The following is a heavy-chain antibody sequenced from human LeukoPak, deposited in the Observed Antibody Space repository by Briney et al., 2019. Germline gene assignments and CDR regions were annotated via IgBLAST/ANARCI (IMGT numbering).Heavy chain of an antibody. CDR2: INPSGGGT. CDR1: GYIFTSYY. Sequence: ASVKVSCKASGYIFTSYYMHWLRQAPGQGLEWMGIINPSGGGTSYALKFQGRVTMTRDTSTSTVYMELSTLRSEDTAVYYCARGASIQLWPYNWFDPWGQGILVTVSS. V-gene: IGHV1-46*01. CDR3: ARGASIQLWPYNWFDP. J-gene: IGHJ5*02. D-gene: IGHD5-18*01.